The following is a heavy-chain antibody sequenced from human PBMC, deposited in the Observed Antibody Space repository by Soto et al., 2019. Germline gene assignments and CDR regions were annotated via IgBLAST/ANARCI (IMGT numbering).Heavy chain of an antibody. J-gene: IGHJ4*02. D-gene: IGHD3-3*01. Sequence: ASVKVSCKASGGTFSTFGISWVRQAPGQGLEWVGGIIPVFGSTNYAQKFQGRVTLTADKYTNTAYMELSSLKSEDTAIYYCAMAHSSSRGVDGPFWVHWRQGTLVTVSS. CDR1: GGTFSTFG. CDR3: AMAHSSSRGVDGPFWVH. CDR2: IIPVFGST. V-gene: IGHV1-69*06.